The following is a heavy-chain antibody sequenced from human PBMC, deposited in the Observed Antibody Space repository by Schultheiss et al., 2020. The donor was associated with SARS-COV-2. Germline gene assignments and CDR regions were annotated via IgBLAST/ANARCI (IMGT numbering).Heavy chain of an antibody. CDR1: GDSVSSNSAA. J-gene: IGHJ4*02. CDR2: TYYRSKWYN. V-gene: IGHV6-1*01. Sequence: SETLSLTCAISGDSVSSNSAAWNWIRQSPSRGLEWLGRTYYRSKWYNDYAVSVKSRITINPDTSKNHFSVQLNSVTPEDTAVYYCAKGDGDRVVLVAVDYWGQGTLVTVSS. CDR3: AKGDGDRVVLVAVDY. D-gene: IGHD2-15*01.